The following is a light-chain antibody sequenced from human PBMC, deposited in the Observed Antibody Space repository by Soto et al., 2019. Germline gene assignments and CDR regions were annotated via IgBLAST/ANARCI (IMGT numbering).Light chain of an antibody. CDR1: SSDVGGYNY. CDR2: EVS. J-gene: IGLJ1*01. Sequence: QSVITQRASVSGSPGQSITISCTGTSSDVGGYNYVSWYQQHPGKAPKLMIYEVSNRPSGVSNRFSGSKSGNTASLTISGLQAEDEADYYCSPYTSSSIYVFGTGTRSPS. CDR3: SPYTSSSIYV. V-gene: IGLV2-14*01.